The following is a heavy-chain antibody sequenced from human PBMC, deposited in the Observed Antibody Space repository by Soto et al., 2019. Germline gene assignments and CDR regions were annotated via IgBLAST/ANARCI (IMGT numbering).Heavy chain of an antibody. Sequence: PSETLSLTCTVSGGSISSYYWSWIRQPPGKGLEWIGYIYYSGSTNYNPSLKSRVTISVDTSKNQFSLKLSSVTAADTAVYYCARVKVELRKASYYYYYMDVWGKGTTVTVSS. V-gene: IGHV4-59*01. CDR3: ARVKVELRKASYYYYYMDV. J-gene: IGHJ6*03. D-gene: IGHD1-7*01. CDR1: GGSISSYY. CDR2: IYYSGST.